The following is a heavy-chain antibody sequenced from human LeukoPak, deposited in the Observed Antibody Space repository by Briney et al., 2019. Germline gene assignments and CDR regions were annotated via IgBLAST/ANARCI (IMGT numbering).Heavy chain of an antibody. CDR3: ARGDWGSNFDH. Sequence: GGSLRLSCAASGFTFSSYNMNWVRQAPGKGLEWLSYISSTSSTIYYADSVKGRLTISRDNAKNSLYLHMNSLRGEDTAVYYCARGDWGSNFDHWGQGTLVTVSS. D-gene: IGHD7-27*01. CDR1: GFTFSSYN. V-gene: IGHV3-48*01. J-gene: IGHJ4*02. CDR2: ISSTSSTI.